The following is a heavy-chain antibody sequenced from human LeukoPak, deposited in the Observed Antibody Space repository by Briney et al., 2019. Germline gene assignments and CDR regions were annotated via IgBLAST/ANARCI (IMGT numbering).Heavy chain of an antibody. CDR1: GYSFSSCYY. J-gene: IGHJ5*02. Sequence: SETLSLTCTGSGYSFSSCYYCGWLRQPPRKGLEWIGRIYHSGTNYYNPSPKSRVTISVDTSKNQFSLKLSSVTAADTAVYYCARSTGEWFDPWGQGTLVTVSS. V-gene: IGHV4-38-2*02. D-gene: IGHD7-27*01. CDR2: IYHSGTN. CDR3: ARSTGEWFDP.